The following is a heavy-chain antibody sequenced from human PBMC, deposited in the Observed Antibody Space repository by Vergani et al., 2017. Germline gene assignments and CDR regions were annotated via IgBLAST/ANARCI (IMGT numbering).Heavy chain of an antibody. CDR3: ARDASNYDILTGYYLVDY. V-gene: IGHV1-18*01. CDR1: GYTFTSYG. D-gene: IGHD3-9*01. CDR2: ISAYNGNT. Sequence: QVQLVQSGAEVKKPGASVKVSCKASGYTFTSYGISWVRQAPGQGLEWMGWISAYNGNTNYAQKLQGRVTMTTDTSTRTAYMELRSLRSDDTAVYYCARDASNYDILTGYYLVDYWGQGTLVTVSS. J-gene: IGHJ4*02.